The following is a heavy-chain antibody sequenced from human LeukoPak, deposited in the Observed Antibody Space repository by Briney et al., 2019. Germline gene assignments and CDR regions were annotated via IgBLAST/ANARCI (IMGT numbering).Heavy chain of an antibody. D-gene: IGHD6-13*01. CDR3: ARELGSGIAASSRYYFDY. V-gene: IGHV3-48*01. CDR1: GFTFSSYS. J-gene: IGHJ4*02. CDR2: ISTSSSTI. Sequence: PGGSLRLSCAASGFTFSSYSMNWVRQAPGKGLEWVSYISTSSSTIYYADSVKGRFTISRGNAKNSLYLQMNSLRAEDTAVYYCARELGSGIAASSRYYFDYWGQGTLVTVSS.